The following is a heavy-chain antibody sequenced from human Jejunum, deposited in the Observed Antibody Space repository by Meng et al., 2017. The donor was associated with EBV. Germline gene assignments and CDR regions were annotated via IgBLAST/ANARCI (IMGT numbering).Heavy chain of an antibody. CDR1: TEFLSIDGG. V-gene: IGHV4-4*02. J-gene: IGHJ4*02. CDR3: ARASSERLLDY. CDR2: INQVGST. D-gene: IGHD1-14*01. Sequence: LQQSGQGVVKPSGTLSLTCAVSTEFLSIDGGGSWVRKPPGKGLEWLGEINQVGSTYYNPSLKSRVTISIDTSKRQFSLRLNSMTAADTAVYYCARASSERLLDYWGQGTLVTVSS.